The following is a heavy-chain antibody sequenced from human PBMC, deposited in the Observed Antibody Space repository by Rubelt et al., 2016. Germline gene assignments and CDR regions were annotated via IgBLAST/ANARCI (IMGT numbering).Heavy chain of an antibody. J-gene: IGHJ4*02. Sequence: QVQLVQSGAEVKKPGASVKVSCKASGYTFTSYGISWVRQAPGQGLEWMGWISAYNGNTNYAQKRQGRVTMTTDASTSTAYMERRSLRSDDTAVYYCARDIYEYWGGDCYSLDYWGQGTLVTVSS. D-gene: IGHD2-21*02. V-gene: IGHV1-18*01. CDR1: GYTFTSYG. CDR3: ARDIYEYWGGDCYSLDY. CDR2: ISAYNGNT.